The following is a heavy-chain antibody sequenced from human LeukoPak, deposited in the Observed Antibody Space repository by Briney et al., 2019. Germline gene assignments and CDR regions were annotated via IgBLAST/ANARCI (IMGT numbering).Heavy chain of an antibody. CDR3: ASVKGYDILTGSNWFDP. J-gene: IGHJ5*02. V-gene: IGHV1-69*06. CDR1: GGTFSSYA. D-gene: IGHD3-9*01. CDR2: IIPIFGTA. Sequence: SVKVSCKASGGTFSSYAISWVRQAPGQGLEWMGGIIPIFGTANYAQKFQGRVTITADKSTSTAYMELSSLRSEDTAVYYCASVKGYDILTGSNWFDPWGQGTLVTVSS.